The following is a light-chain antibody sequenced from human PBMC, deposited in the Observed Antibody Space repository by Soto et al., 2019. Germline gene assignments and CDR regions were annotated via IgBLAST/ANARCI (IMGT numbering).Light chain of an antibody. V-gene: IGKV3-11*01. J-gene: IGKJ5*01. CDR1: QSVGSS. CDR3: QQRSSWIT. CDR2: DAS. Sequence: EIVLTQSPATLSLLPGERATLSCRASQSVGSSLAWYQHKAGQAPRLILLDASNRATGIRARFSGSGSGTDFTLTISNLEPEDFAFYYCQQRSSWITFGQGTRLEIE.